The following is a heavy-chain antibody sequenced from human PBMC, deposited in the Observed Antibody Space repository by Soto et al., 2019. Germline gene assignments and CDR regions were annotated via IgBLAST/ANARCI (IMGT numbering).Heavy chain of an antibody. V-gene: IGHV3-21*01. CDR2: ISSSSSYI. J-gene: IGHJ4*02. D-gene: IGHD3-22*01. CDR1: GFTFSSYS. Sequence: EVQLVESGGGLVKPGGSLRLSCAASGFTFSSYSMNWVRQAPGKGLEWVSSISSSSSYIYYADSVKGRFTISRDNAKNSLYLRINSPRAEDTAVYYCARSITPLTMIPPIAYYFDYWGQGTLVTVSS. CDR3: ARSITPLTMIPPIAYYFDY.